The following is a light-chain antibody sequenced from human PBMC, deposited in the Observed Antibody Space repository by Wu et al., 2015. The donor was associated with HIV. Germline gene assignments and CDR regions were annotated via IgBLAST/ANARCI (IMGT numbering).Light chain of an antibody. J-gene: IGKJ4*01. CDR2: DVS. CDR1: QGSGSA. CDR3: QTSFKYVTPSL. Sequence: AIQLTQSPSSLSASVGDRVTITCRASQGSGSALAWYQQKPGKAPTLLIYDVSSLDSGVPSRFSGSGSGTDFTLTIGSLQPEDFATYYCQTSFKYVTPSLFGGGTQGGDQT. V-gene: IGKV1-13*02.